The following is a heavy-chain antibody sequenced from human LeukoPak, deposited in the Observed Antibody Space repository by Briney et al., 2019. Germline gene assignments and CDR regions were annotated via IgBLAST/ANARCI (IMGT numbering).Heavy chain of an antibody. CDR3: ARPAPSWGWNYGGVEAFDI. CDR2: IYPGDSDT. V-gene: IGHV5-51*01. CDR1: GYSFTSYW. J-gene: IGHJ4*02. Sequence: GESLKISCKGSGYSFTSYWIGWVCQMPGKGLEWMGIIYPGDSDTRYSPSFQGQVTISADKSISTAYLQWSSLKASDTAMYYCARPAPSWGWNYGGVEAFDIWGQGTLVTVSS. D-gene: IGHD1-7*01.